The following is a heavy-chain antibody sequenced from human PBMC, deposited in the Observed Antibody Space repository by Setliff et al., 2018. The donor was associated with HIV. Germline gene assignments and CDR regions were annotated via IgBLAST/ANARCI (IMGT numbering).Heavy chain of an antibody. CDR3: AKVGA. J-gene: IGHJ4*02. CDR2: ISGSGGSP. CDR1: GFTFSSYS. V-gene: IGHV3-21*04. Sequence: PGGSLRLSCAASGFTFSSYSMNWVRQAPGKGLEWVSSISGSGGSPYYADSVKGRFTISRDNAKNSLYLQMNSLRAGDTAVYYCAKVGAWGQGTLVTVSS.